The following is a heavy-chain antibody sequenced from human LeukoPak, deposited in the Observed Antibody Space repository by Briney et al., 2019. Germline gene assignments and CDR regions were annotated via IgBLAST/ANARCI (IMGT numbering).Heavy chain of an antibody. CDR1: GFTFSSYA. CDR2: ISYDGSNK. CDR3: ARSSSAFDI. D-gene: IGHD2-2*01. V-gene: IGHV3-30*04. J-gene: IGHJ3*02. Sequence: GGSLRLSCAASGFTFSSYAMHWVRQAPGKGLEWVAVISYDGSNKYYADSVKGRFTISRDNPKNTLYLQMNSLRAEDTAVYYCARSSSAFDIWGQGTMVTVSS.